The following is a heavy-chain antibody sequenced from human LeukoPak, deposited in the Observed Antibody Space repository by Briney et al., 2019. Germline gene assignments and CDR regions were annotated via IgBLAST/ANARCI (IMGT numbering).Heavy chain of an antibody. D-gene: IGHD3-22*01. J-gene: IGHJ3*02. CDR3: ARDRTYFYDSSGPFYDAYDI. V-gene: IGHV3-74*01. Sequence: GGSLRLSCAASGFTFSRHWMHWVRQSPGKGLMWVSHLSPDGSATNYADSVKGRFTISRDNAKNSVHLQMNILRAEDTAVYYCARDRTYFYDSSGPFYDAYDIWGHGTMVTVSS. CDR1: GFTFSRHW. CDR2: LSPDGSAT.